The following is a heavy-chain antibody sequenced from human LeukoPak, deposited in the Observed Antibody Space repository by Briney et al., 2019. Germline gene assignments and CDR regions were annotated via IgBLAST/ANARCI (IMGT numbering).Heavy chain of an antibody. V-gene: IGHV3-21*01. CDR2: ISSSSVFI. Sequence: GGFLRLSCAASGFTFSSYSMNWVRQAPGERLEWVSSISSSSVFIYYADAVKGRFTISRDDAKNSLFLQMNSLRAEDTAVYYCARVWSDCSYTNCYISEYWGQGTLVTVSS. J-gene: IGHJ4*02. D-gene: IGHD2-2*02. CDR3: ARVWSDCSYTNCYISEY. CDR1: GFTFSSYS.